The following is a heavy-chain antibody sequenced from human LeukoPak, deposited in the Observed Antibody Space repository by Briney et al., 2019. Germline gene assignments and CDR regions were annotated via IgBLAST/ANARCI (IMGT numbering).Heavy chain of an antibody. CDR2: IYYSGST. J-gene: IGHJ2*01. CDR1: GGSISSSSYY. V-gene: IGHV4-39*01. CDR3: ARQDSSSWYWYFDL. D-gene: IGHD6-13*01. Sequence: SETLSLTCTVSGGSISSSSYYWGWIRQPPGKGLERIGSIYYSGSTYYNPSLKSRVTISVDTSKNQFSLKLSSVTAADTAVYYCARQDSSSWYWYFDLWGRGTLVTVSS.